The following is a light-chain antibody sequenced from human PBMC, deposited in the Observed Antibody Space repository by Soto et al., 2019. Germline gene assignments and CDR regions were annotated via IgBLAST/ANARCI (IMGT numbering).Light chain of an antibody. CDR3: LQYNTFPHS. Sequence: DIQMTQSPSTLSASIGDSVTLTCRDSQIIARWLAWYQQKPGKAPNLVIYDATKLQSGVPSRFSATASGAEFNLPISGLQAEDFATYYCLQYNTFPHSFGQGTRLEI. J-gene: IGKJ2*03. CDR1: QIIARW. V-gene: IGKV1-5*01. CDR2: DAT.